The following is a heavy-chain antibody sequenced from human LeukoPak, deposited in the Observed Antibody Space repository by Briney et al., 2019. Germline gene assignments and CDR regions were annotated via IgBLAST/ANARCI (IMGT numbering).Heavy chain of an antibody. V-gene: IGHV4-31*03. CDR3: ARKNDYGDSYYMDV. CDR2: IQNTGRT. J-gene: IGHJ6*03. Sequence: SQTLSLTCTVSGGSISSGSNYWGWIRQQPGKGLEWIGYIQNTGRTDYNPSLKSRVIISVDTSKNRFSLRLSSVTAADTALYYCARKNDYGDSYYMDVWGKGTTVTVSS. CDR1: GGSISSGSNY. D-gene: IGHD4-17*01.